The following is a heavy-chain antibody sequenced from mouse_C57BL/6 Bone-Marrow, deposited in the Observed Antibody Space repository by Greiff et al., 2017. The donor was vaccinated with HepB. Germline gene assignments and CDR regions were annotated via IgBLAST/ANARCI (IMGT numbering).Heavy chain of an antibody. V-gene: IGHV1-55*01. Sequence: VQLQQPGAELVKPGASVKMSCKASGYTFTSYWITWVKQRPGQGLEWIGDIYPGSGSTNYNEKFKSKATLTVDTSSSTAYMQLSSLTSEDSAVYYGARGGVNYGNYDFDYWGQGTTLTVSS. CDR1: GYTFTSYW. CDR3: ARGGVNYGNYDFDY. D-gene: IGHD2-1*01. J-gene: IGHJ2*01. CDR2: IYPGSGST.